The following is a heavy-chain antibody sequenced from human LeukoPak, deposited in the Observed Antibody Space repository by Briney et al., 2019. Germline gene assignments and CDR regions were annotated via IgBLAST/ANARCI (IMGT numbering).Heavy chain of an antibody. J-gene: IGHJ4*02. CDR1: GFTFSSYA. D-gene: IGHD3-10*01. Sequence: GGSLRLSCAASGFTFSSYAMSWVRQAPGKGLEWVSAISGSGGSTYYADSAKGRFTISRDYSKNTLYLQMNSLRAEDTAVYYCAKDSFPLYGSGSYYNRAFDYWGQGTLVTVSS. V-gene: IGHV3-23*01. CDR2: ISGSGGST. CDR3: AKDSFPLYGSGSYYNRAFDY.